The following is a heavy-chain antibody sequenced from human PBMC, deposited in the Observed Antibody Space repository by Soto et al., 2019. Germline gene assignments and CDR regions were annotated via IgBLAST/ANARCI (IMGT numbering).Heavy chain of an antibody. CDR3: ATAAPEPCGGDCYLPSVWFAP. J-gene: IGHJ5*02. D-gene: IGHD2-21*02. V-gene: IGHV1-24*01. CDR1: GDTLTELS. Sequence: ASVKVSCKVSGDTLTELSMHWVRQAPGKGLEWMGGFDPEDGETIYAQKFQGRVTMTEDTSTDTAYMELSSLRSEDTAVYYCATAAPEPCGGDCYLPSVWFAPWGQGTLVTVSS. CDR2: FDPEDGET.